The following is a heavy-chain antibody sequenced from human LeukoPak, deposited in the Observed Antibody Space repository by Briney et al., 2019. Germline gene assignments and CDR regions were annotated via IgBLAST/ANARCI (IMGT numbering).Heavy chain of an antibody. D-gene: IGHD4-23*01. Sequence: ASVKVSCTASGYTFTNYDINWVRQATGQGLEWMGWMNPTSGNTGYAQNFQGRVSITRDTSISTAYMELSSLISEDTAVYYCARDYGGNSGWFDPWGQGTLVTVSS. V-gene: IGHV1-8*03. CDR1: GYTFTNYD. CDR3: ARDYGGNSGWFDP. J-gene: IGHJ5*02. CDR2: MNPTSGNT.